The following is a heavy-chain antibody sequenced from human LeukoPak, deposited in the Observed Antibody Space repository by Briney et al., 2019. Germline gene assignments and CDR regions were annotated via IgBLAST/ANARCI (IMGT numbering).Heavy chain of an antibody. V-gene: IGHV4-59*01. Sequence: SETLSLICTVSGDSINSYYWSWIRQPPGKGLEWIGYIYYSGNTNYNPSLKSRVTISVDTSKNQFSLKLSSVTAADTAVYYCAREKALDYGGNSFDYWGQGTLVTVSS. D-gene: IGHD4-23*01. J-gene: IGHJ4*02. CDR3: AREKALDYGGNSFDY. CDR2: IYYSGNT. CDR1: GDSINSYY.